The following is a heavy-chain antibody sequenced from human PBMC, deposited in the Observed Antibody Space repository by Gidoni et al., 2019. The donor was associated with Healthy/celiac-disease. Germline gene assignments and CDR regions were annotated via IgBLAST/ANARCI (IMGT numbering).Heavy chain of an antibody. CDR1: GFTVSSYA. V-gene: IGHV3-23*04. CDR2: ISGSGGST. J-gene: IGHJ4*02. CDR3: AKGVVAATGYRDY. Sequence: EVQLVESGGGLVQPGGSLRRSCEASGFTVSSYAMSWVRQAPGKGLEWVSAISGSGGSTYYADSVKGRFTISRDNSKNTLYLQMNSLRAEDTAVYYCAKGVVAATGYRDYWGQGTLVTVSS. D-gene: IGHD2-15*01.